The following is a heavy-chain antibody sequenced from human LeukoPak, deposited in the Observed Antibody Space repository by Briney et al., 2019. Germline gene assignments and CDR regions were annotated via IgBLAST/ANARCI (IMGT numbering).Heavy chain of an antibody. CDR2: INSDGSST. Sequence: GGSLRLSCAASGFTFSGYWMHWVRQAPGKGLVWVSRINSDGSSTTYADPVKGRFTISRDNAKNTLYLQMNSLRPEDTAVYYCGRTYSGSYYFNYWGQGTLVTVSS. J-gene: IGHJ4*02. CDR3: GRTYSGSYYFNY. D-gene: IGHD1-26*01. CDR1: GFTFSGYW. V-gene: IGHV3-74*01.